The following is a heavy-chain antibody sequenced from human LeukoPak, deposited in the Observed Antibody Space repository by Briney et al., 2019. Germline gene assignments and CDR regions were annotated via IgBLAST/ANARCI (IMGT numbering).Heavy chain of an antibody. D-gene: IGHD2-2*01. CDR3: ARTYTPIVVVPAAMVYYYYYGMDV. CDR2: ISSSSSYI. CDR1: GFTFSSYS. J-gene: IGHJ6*02. Sequence: PGGSLRLSCAASGFTFSSYSVNWVRQAPGKGLEWVSSISSSSSYIYYADSVKGRFTISRDNAKNSLYLQMNSLRAEDTAVYYCARTYTPIVVVPAAMVYYYYYGMDVWGQGTTVTVSS. V-gene: IGHV3-21*01.